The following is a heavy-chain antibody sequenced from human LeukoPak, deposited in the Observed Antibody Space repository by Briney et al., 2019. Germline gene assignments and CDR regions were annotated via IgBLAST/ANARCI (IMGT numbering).Heavy chain of an antibody. CDR1: GGSISSYY. V-gene: IGHV4-59*12. CDR3: ARYVTIFGVVTNNWFDP. J-gene: IGHJ5*02. CDR2: IYYSGST. Sequence: SEALSLTCTVSGGSISSYYWSWIRQPPGKGLEWIGYIYYSGSTNYNPSLKSRVTISVDTSKNQFSLKLSSVTAADTAVYYCARYVTIFGVVTNNWFDPWGQGTLVTVSS. D-gene: IGHD3-3*01.